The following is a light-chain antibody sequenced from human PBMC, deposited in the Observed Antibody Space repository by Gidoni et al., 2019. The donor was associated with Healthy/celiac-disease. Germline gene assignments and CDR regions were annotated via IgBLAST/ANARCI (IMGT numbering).Light chain of an antibody. V-gene: IGKV1-39*01. Sequence: DIYITQSPSSLSASVGDRVTITCRASQSISNYLNWYQQKPGKAPKLLIYDASSLETGVPSRFSGSGSGTDFTLTISSLQPEDFATYYCQQCYSTPWTFGQGTKVEIK. CDR1: QSISNY. CDR2: DAS. J-gene: IGKJ1*01. CDR3: QQCYSTPWT.